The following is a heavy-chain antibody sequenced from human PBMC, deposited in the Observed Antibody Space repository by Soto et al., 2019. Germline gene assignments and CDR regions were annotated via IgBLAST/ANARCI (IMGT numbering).Heavy chain of an antibody. CDR1: GDSISTGDYY. J-gene: IGHJ4*02. CDR3: ARRTGYREYESSYFDY. Sequence: SETLSLTCTVFGDSISTGDYYWGWTRQPPGKGLEWIGYIYYSGSTYYNPSFKSRVTVSVDTSKNQFSLKMSSVTAADTAVFYCARRTGYREYESSYFDYWGQGTLVTVSS. CDR2: IYYSGST. D-gene: IGHD5-12*01. V-gene: IGHV4-30-4*01.